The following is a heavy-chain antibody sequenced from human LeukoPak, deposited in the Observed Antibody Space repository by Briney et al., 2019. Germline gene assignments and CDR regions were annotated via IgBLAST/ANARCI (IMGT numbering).Heavy chain of an antibody. V-gene: IGHV1-46*01. CDR3: ARAYYYDSSGYYPFDY. CDR1: GYTFTSYY. Sequence: GASVKVSCKASGYTFTSYYMHWVRQAPGQGLEWVGIINPSGGSTSYAQKFQGRVTMTRDTSTSTVYMELSSLRSEDTAVYYCARAYYYDSSGYYPFDYWGQGTLVTVSS. D-gene: IGHD3-22*01. CDR2: INPSGGST. J-gene: IGHJ4*02.